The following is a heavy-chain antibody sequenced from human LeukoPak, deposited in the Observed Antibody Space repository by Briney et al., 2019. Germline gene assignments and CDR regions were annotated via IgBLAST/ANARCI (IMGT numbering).Heavy chain of an antibody. CDR2: ISSTSSHI. V-gene: IGHV3-21*06. J-gene: IGHJ4*02. Sequence: GGSLRLSCAASGFSLISYNMNWVRQAPGKGLEWVSSISSTSSHIYYADSVKGRFTISRDNAKNSLYLQMNSLRAEDTAMYYCATTPYDILTGYSPYYFESWGQGTLVTVSS. CDR3: ATTPYDILTGYSPYYFES. CDR1: GFSLISYN. D-gene: IGHD3-9*01.